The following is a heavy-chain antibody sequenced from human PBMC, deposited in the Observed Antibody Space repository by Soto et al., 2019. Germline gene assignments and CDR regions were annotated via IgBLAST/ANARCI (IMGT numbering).Heavy chain of an antibody. J-gene: IGHJ4*02. V-gene: IGHV4-34*01. D-gene: IGHD3-3*01. CDR3: ARGREYNDFWSGYYSWTIPFDY. CDR2: INHSGST. CDR1: GGSFSGYY. Sequence: QVQLQPWGAGLLKPSETLSLTCAVYGGSFSGYYWSWIPQPPGKGLEWIGEINHSGSTNYNPSLKSRVTISVDTSKNQFSLKLSSVTAADTAVYYCARGREYNDFWSGYYSWTIPFDYWGQGTLVTVSS.